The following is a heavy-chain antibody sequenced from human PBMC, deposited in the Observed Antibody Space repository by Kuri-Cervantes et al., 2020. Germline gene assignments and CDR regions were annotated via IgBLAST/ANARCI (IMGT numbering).Heavy chain of an antibody. V-gene: IGHV3-23*01. D-gene: IGHD4-17*01. CDR2: ISDSGGST. CDR3: AKANGGVTTLDY. Sequence: ETLSLTCAASGFTFDDYGMSWVRQAPGKGLEWVSGISDSGGSTDYADSVKGRFTISRDNSRNTLYLQMNSLRAEDTAAYYCAKANGGVTTLDYWGQGTLVTVSS. CDR1: GFTFDDYG. J-gene: IGHJ4*02.